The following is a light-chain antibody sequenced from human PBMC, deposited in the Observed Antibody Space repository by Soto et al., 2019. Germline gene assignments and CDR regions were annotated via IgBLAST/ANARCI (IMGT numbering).Light chain of an antibody. Sequence: DIQMTQSPSSLSASVGDRVTITCRASQGIRIYVAWYQQKPGKVPKLLIYAASTLQSGVPSRFSGSGSGTDLTLNISSLQPEEVATYYCQKYNSAHFTCGPGTKVDIK. CDR1: QGIRIY. CDR3: QKYNSAHFT. CDR2: AAS. V-gene: IGKV1-27*01. J-gene: IGKJ3*01.